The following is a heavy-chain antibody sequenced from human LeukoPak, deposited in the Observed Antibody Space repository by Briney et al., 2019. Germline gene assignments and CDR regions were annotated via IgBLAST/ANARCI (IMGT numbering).Heavy chain of an antibody. D-gene: IGHD7-27*01. Sequence: PGGSLRLSCAASGFTFSDSALHWVRQASGKGLEWVGRIRSKANNYATAYGASVKGRFTISRDDSENTADLQMNSLKTEDTAVYYCTRVNLRTGERFFDYWGQGILVTVSS. CDR2: IRSKANNYAT. CDR3: TRVNLRTGERFFDY. V-gene: IGHV3-73*01. J-gene: IGHJ4*02. CDR1: GFTFSDSA.